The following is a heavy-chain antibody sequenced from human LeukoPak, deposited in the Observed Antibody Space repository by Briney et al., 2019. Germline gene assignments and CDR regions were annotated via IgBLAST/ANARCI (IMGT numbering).Heavy chain of an antibody. J-gene: IGHJ4*02. D-gene: IGHD6-19*01. CDR1: GFYFSSYG. V-gene: IGHV3-33*01. CDR2: IWYDGSNK. Sequence: GRSLRLSCAASGFYFSSYGMHWVRQAPGKGLEWVAVIWYDGSNKYYADSVKGRFTISRDNSKNTLYLQMNSLRAEDTAVYYCAREFVSSGWYGTGYFDYWGQGILVTVSS. CDR3: AREFVSSGWYGTGYFDY.